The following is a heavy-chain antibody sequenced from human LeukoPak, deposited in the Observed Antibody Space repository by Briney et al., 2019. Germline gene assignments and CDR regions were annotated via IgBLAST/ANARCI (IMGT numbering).Heavy chain of an antibody. V-gene: IGHV1-18*01. D-gene: IGHD2-2*01. CDR1: GYTFTSYG. Sequence: GASVKVSCKASGYTFTSYGISWVRQAPGQGLEWMGWISAYNGNTNYAQKLQGRVTMTTDTSTSTAYMELRSLRSDDTAVYHCARGGYCSSTSCWPPDYWGQGTLVTVSS. J-gene: IGHJ4*02. CDR2: ISAYNGNT. CDR3: ARGGYCSSTSCWPPDY.